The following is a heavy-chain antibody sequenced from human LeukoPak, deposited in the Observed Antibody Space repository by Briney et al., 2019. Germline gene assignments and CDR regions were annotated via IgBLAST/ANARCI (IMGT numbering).Heavy chain of an antibody. CDR2: IYTSGST. CDR3: ARDFKFGAAAPYWYFGL. J-gene: IGHJ2*01. D-gene: IGHD6-13*01. CDR1: GGSISSYY. Sequence: SETLSLTCTVSGGSISSYYWSWIRQPAGKGLEWIGRIYTSGSTNYNPSLKSRVTMSVDTSKNQFSLKLSSVTAADTAVYYCARDFKFGAAAPYWYFGLWGRGTLVTVSS. V-gene: IGHV4-4*07.